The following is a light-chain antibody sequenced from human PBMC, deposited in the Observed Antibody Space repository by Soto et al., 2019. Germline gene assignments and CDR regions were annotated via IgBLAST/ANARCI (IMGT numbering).Light chain of an antibody. CDR3: QRYGSKPPST. J-gene: IGKJ3*01. CDR1: QSVSISY. CDR2: GAS. V-gene: IGKV3-20*01. Sequence: EIVLTQSPGTLSLSPGERATLSCRASQSVSISYFSWYQQKPGQAPRLIIDGASSRATGIPDRVSGSGCGTDFTLTISRMELEDDEFSYCQRYGSKPPSTFGQGTKVDMK.